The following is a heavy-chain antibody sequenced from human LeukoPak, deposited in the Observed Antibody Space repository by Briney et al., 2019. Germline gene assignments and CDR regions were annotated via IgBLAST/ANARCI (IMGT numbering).Heavy chain of an antibody. J-gene: IGHJ3*02. Sequence: YPGGSLRLSCAASGFTFSSYAMHWVRQASGKGLEYVSGISSYGDSTYYGKSVKGRFTISRDNSKNTLYLQMGSLKPEDMAVYYCAVWGWVGRSALDIWGQGTVVTVSS. D-gene: IGHD3-16*01. V-gene: IGHV3-64*01. CDR3: AVWGWVGRSALDI. CDR1: GFTFSSYA. CDR2: ISSYGDST.